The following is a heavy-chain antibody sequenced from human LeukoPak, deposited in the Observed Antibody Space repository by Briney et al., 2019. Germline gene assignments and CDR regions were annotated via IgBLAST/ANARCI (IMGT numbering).Heavy chain of an antibody. D-gene: IGHD3-22*01. CDR2: IYYSGST. V-gene: IGHV4-30-4*01. CDR3: ARRSYYYDSSGYFDY. Sequence: SQTLSLTCTVSGGSISSGDYYWSWIRQPPGKGPEWMGYIYYSGSTYYNPSLKSRVTISVDTSKNQFSLKLSSVTAADTAVYYCARRSYYYDSSGYFDYWGQGTLVTVSS. J-gene: IGHJ4*02. CDR1: GGSISSGDYY.